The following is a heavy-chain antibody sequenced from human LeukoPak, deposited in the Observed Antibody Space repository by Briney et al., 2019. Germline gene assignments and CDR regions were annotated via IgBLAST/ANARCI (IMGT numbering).Heavy chain of an antibody. V-gene: IGHV3-21*01. D-gene: IGHD3-16*01. CDR2: ISRSTNYT. Sequence: PGGSLRLSCAASGFTFSSYYMNWVRQAPGKGLEWVSSISRSTNYTYYADSVKGRFTISRDNAKNSLYLQMNSLTAEDTAVYYCTRVSYADGGYFDHWGQGTLVTVSS. CDR1: GFTFSSYY. CDR3: TRVSYADGGYFDH. J-gene: IGHJ4*02.